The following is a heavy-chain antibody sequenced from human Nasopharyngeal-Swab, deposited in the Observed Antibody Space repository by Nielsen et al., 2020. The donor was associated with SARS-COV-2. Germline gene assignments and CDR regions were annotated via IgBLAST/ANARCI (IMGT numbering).Heavy chain of an antibody. CDR1: GGSVNTASYY. D-gene: IGHD3-16*02. J-gene: IGHJ4*02. CDR3: ASLTITFGGVIAQN. Sequence: SETLSLTCTVSGGSVNTASYYWSWIRQPPGKGPEWIGHIYHRGSTNYNPSLKSRLTMSIDTSQNLFSLRLTSLTAADSAMYYCASLTITFGGVIAQNWGQGTQVIVSS. CDR2: IYHRGST. V-gene: IGHV4-61*01.